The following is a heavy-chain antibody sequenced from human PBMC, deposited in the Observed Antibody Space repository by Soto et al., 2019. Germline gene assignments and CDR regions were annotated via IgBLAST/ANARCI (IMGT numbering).Heavy chain of an antibody. V-gene: IGHV3-30*18. CDR1: GFTFSSDG. J-gene: IGHJ3*02. Sequence: QVQLVESGGGVVQPGRSLRLSCAASGFTFSSDGMHWVRQAPGKGLEWVAVISYDGSNKYYADSVKGRFTISRDNSKNTLYLQMNSLRAEDTAVYYCAKVAPGEHDAFDIWGQGTMVTVSS. CDR2: ISYDGSNK. CDR3: AKVAPGEHDAFDI. D-gene: IGHD3-10*01.